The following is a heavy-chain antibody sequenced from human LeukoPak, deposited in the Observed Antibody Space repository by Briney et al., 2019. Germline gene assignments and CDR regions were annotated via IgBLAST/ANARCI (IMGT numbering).Heavy chain of an antibody. V-gene: IGHV1-2*02. CDR1: GYTFTGYY. J-gene: IGHJ4*02. Sequence: ASVKVSCKASGYTFTGYYMHWVRQAPGQGLERMGWINPNSGGTNYAQDFQGRVTMTRDTSISTAYMELSRLRSDDTAVYYCARGRDSSSWYALDYWGQGILVTVSS. D-gene: IGHD6-13*01. CDR2: INPNSGGT. CDR3: ARGRDSSSWYALDY.